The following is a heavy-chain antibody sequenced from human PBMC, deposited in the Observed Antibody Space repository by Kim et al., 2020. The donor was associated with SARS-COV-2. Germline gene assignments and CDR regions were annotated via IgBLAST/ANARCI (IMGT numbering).Heavy chain of an antibody. CDR2: MNPNSGNT. V-gene: IGHV1-8*01. CDR3: ARGGCSSTSCYAYNWFDP. J-gene: IGHJ5*02. CDR1: GYTFTSYD. Sequence: ASVKVSCKASGYTFTSYDINWVRQATGQGLEWMGWMNPNSGNTGYAQKFQGRVTMTRNTSISTAYMELSSLRSEDTAVYYCARGGCSSTSCYAYNWFDPWGQGTLVTVSS. D-gene: IGHD2-2*01.